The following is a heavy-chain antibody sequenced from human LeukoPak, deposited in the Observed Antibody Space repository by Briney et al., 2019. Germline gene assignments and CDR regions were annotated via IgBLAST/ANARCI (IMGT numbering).Heavy chain of an antibody. CDR3: ARVGSSSGYSYFDY. CDR1: GGSISSGSYY. D-gene: IGHD3-22*01. J-gene: IGHJ4*02. CDR2: IYTSGST. V-gene: IGHV4-61*02. Sequence: PSETLSLTCTVSGGSISSGSYYWSWIRQPAGKGLEWIGRIYTSGSTNYNPSLKSRVTISVDTSKNQFSLKLSSVTAADTAVYYCARVGSSSGYSYFDYWGQGTLVTVSS.